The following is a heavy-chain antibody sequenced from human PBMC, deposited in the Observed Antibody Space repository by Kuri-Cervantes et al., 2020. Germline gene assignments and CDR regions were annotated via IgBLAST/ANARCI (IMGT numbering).Heavy chain of an antibody. Sequence: GESLKISCAASGVTFSSYSMNWVRQAPGKGLEWVSYISSSSSTIYYADSVKGRFTISRDNAKNSLYLQMNSLRDEDTAVYYCARKGESSSWYPWDWFDPWGQGTLVTVSS. V-gene: IGHV3-48*02. CDR2: ISSSSSTI. CDR1: GVTFSSYS. CDR3: ARKGESSSWYPWDWFDP. D-gene: IGHD6-13*01. J-gene: IGHJ5*02.